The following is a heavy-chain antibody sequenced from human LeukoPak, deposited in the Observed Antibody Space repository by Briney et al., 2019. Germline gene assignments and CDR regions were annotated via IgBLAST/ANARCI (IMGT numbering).Heavy chain of an antibody. V-gene: IGHV3-21*01. CDR2: ISSSSYI. CDR3: ARDLIAVAGQY. D-gene: IGHD6-19*01. Sequence: GGSLRLSCAASGFTFSSYSMNWVRQAPGKGLEWASSISSSSYIYYADSVKGRFTISRDNAKNSLYLQMNSLRAEDTAVYYCARDLIAVAGQYWGQGTLVTVSS. CDR1: GFTFSSYS. J-gene: IGHJ4*02.